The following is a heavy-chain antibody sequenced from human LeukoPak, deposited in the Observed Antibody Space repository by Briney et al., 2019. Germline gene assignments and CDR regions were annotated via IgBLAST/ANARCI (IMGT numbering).Heavy chain of an antibody. CDR2: IYYSGST. CDR3: ARIRTGKSGSGRTLDY. Sequence: PSETLSLTCTVSGGSISSYYWSWIRQPPGKGLEWIGYIYYSGSTNCNPSLKSRVTISVDTSKNQFSLKLSSVTAADTAVYYCARIRTGKSGSGRTLDYWGQGTLVTVSS. V-gene: IGHV4-59*01. D-gene: IGHD3-10*01. CDR1: GGSISSYY. J-gene: IGHJ4*02.